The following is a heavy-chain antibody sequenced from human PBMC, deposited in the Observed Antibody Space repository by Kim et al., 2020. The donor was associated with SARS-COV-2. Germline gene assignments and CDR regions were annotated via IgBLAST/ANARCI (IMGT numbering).Heavy chain of an antibody. V-gene: IGHV3-21*01. J-gene: IGHJ6*01. D-gene: IGHD3-9*01. CDR1: GFTFSSYS. CDR3: ARDDTNYDILTGYSIDYYYYYGMDV. Sequence: GGSLRLSCAASGFTFSSYSMNWVRQAPGKGLEWVSSISSSSSYIYYADSVKGRFTISRDNAKNSLYLQMNSLRAEDTAVYYCARDDTNYDILTGYSIDYYYYYGMDVWGGPRSPSPQ. CDR2: ISSSSSYI.